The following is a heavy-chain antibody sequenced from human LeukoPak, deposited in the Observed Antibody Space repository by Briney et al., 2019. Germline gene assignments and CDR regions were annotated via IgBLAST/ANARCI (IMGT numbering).Heavy chain of an antibody. V-gene: IGHV3-9*01. Sequence: GRSLRLSCAASGFTFDDYAMHWVRQAPGKGLEWVSGISWNSGSIGYADSVKGRFTISRDNAKNSLYLQMNSLRAEDTAVYYCARFMVRGALPPPGYDYWGQGTLVTISS. J-gene: IGHJ4*02. CDR2: ISWNSGSI. CDR1: GFTFDDYA. CDR3: ARFMVRGALPPPGYDY. D-gene: IGHD3-10*01.